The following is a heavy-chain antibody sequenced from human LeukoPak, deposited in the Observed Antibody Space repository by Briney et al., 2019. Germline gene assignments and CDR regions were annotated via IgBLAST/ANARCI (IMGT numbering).Heavy chain of an antibody. D-gene: IGHD3-3*01. Sequence: ASVKVSCMASGYTFTSYGISWVRQAPGQGPEWMGWISVYNGNTNYAQKLQGRVTMTTDTSTSTAYMELRSLRSDDTAVYYCARELDRVTIFGLRGYYGMDVWGQGTTVTVSS. CDR1: GYTFTSYG. V-gene: IGHV1-18*01. CDR3: ARELDRVTIFGLRGYYGMDV. J-gene: IGHJ6*02. CDR2: ISVYNGNT.